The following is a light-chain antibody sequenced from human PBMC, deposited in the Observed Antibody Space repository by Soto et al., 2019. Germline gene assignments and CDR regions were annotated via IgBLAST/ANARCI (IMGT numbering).Light chain of an antibody. J-gene: IGLJ1*01. CDR2: EVV. CDR3: GSYTSSRIYV. V-gene: IGLV2-8*01. CDR1: KSDIGVYDF. Sequence: QSALTQPPSASGSPGQSVTISCTGTKSDIGVYDFVSWYQHHPGKAPRLIIYEVVQRPSGVPDRFSGSKSGNTASLTVSGLQAEDEADYYCGSYTSSRIYVFGAGTKVTVL.